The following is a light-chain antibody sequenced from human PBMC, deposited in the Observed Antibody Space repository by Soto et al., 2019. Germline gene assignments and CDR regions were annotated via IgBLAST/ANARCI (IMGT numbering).Light chain of an antibody. V-gene: IGKV1-17*01. CDR2: EVS. Sequence: IHLSQSPSSLSASVGDSVTITCRASQGIRSALGWYQQKPGKVPKLLIYEVSTLHTGVPSRFSGSGYGTEFTLTISSLQTEDFATYYCLQHTSYPRTFGQGTKVDI. J-gene: IGKJ1*01. CDR3: LQHTSYPRT. CDR1: QGIRSA.